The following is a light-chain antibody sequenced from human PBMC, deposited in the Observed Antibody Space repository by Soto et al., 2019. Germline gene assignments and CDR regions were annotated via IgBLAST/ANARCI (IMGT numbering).Light chain of an antibody. J-gene: IGKJ4*01. V-gene: IGKV3-15*01. CDR1: QSIRGN. CDR2: DAS. CDR3: QQYNKWPLS. Sequence: EIVMTQSPDTLSVSPGERATLSCRASQSIRGNLAWYQQKPGQAPRLLIYDASTGATGIPDRFSASGSGTDFTLTISILQSEDFAVYYCQQYNKWPLSFGGGTKVELK.